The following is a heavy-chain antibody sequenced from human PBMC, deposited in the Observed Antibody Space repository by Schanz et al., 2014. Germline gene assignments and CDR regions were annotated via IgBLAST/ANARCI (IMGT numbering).Heavy chain of an antibody. Sequence: VQLVESGGGVVQPGRSLRLSCTGSRFTISRNPIHWVRQAPGKGLVWVSRIYMDGSGRDYGDSVKGRFTVSRDNAKNTLYLQMDSLRAEDTAVYYCARPLGPNYYYYGLDVWGQGTTVTVSS. V-gene: IGHV3-74*01. CDR3: ARPLGPNYYYYGLDV. CDR2: IYMDGSGR. J-gene: IGHJ6*02. CDR1: RFTISRNP.